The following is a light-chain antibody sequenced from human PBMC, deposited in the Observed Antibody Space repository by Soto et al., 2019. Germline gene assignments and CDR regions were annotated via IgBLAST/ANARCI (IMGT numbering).Light chain of an antibody. CDR2: DGS. Sequence: DIQMTHSPSTLSPSVGDRVTITCRARQSISGYSAWYQQQPGEXPXXLIYDGSTLESGVPSRFSGGASGEFSTLTINILHPEFSAVYYCQQYSSSGTFGQGTKVDIK. CDR3: QQYSSSGT. V-gene: IGKV1-5*01. CDR1: QSISGY. J-gene: IGKJ1*01.